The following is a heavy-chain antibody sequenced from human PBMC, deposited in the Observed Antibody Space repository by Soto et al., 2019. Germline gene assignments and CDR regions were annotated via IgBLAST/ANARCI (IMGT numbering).Heavy chain of an antibody. CDR3: ARESKQLVRRGGAFDI. Sequence: SETLSLTCTVSGGSISSYYWSWIRQPPGKGLEWIGYIYYSGSTNYNPSLKSRVTISVDTSKNQFSLKLSSVTAADTAVYYCARESKQLVRRGGAFDIWGQGTMVTVSS. J-gene: IGHJ3*02. D-gene: IGHD6-6*01. V-gene: IGHV4-59*01. CDR1: GGSISSYY. CDR2: IYYSGST.